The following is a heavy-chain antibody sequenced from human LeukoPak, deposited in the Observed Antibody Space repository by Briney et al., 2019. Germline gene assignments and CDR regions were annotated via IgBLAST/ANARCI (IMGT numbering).Heavy chain of an antibody. Sequence: GGSLRLSCAASGFTFSSYTVSWGGQAPGKGVEWVSAITTSSSYIYYADSVKGRFTISRDNARKSLALQMNSLRAEDTAVYYCARDGDILTGHYRYYFDYWGQGTLVTVSS. J-gene: IGHJ4*02. D-gene: IGHD3-9*01. CDR2: ITTSSSYI. CDR1: GFTFSSYT. CDR3: ARDGDILTGHYRYYFDY. V-gene: IGHV3-21*01.